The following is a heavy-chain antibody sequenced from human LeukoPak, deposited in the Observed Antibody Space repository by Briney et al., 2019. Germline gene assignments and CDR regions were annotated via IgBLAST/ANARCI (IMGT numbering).Heavy chain of an antibody. CDR1: GFTFSSYA. Sequence: PGGSLRLSCAASGFTFSSYAMSWVRPAPGKGREWLSAISGSGGSTYYADSVKGRFTISRDNSKNTLYLQMNSLRAEDTAVYYCARGWALAGNPNWFDPWGQGTLVTVSS. CDR3: ARGWALAGNPNWFDP. J-gene: IGHJ5*02. V-gene: IGHV3-23*01. CDR2: ISGSGGST. D-gene: IGHD6-19*01.